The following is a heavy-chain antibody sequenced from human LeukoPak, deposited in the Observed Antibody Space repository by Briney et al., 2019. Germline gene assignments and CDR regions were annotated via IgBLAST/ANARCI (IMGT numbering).Heavy chain of an antibody. D-gene: IGHD5-18*01. CDR3: AKFPDSYGYEWFDP. CDR1: GFTFSTYG. V-gene: IGHV3-48*01. CDR2: ISRSATII. Sequence: GGSLRLSCAASGFTFSTYGMNWVRQAPGKGLEWISYISRSATIIHYADSVKGRFTISRDDAKNSMYLQMNSLRAEDMAVYYCAKFPDSYGYEWFDPWGQGTLVTVSS. J-gene: IGHJ5*02.